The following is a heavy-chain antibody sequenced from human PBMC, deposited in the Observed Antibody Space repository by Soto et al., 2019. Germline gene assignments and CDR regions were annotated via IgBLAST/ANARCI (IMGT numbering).Heavy chain of an antibody. CDR3: ARSRLLLYSNDAFDI. Sequence: ASVKVSCKASGYTFTGYYMHWVRQAPGQGLEWMGWINPNSGGTNYAQRFQGRVTMTRDTSISTAYMELSRLRSDDTAVYYCARSRLLLYSNDAFDIWGQGTMVTVSS. CDR2: INPNSGGT. J-gene: IGHJ3*02. V-gene: IGHV1-2*02. D-gene: IGHD2-2*02. CDR1: GYTFTGYY.